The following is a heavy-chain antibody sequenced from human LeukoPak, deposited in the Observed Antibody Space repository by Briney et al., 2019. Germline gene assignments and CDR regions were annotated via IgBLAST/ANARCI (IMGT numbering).Heavy chain of an antibody. CDR1: GFTFSSYE. J-gene: IGHJ4*02. CDR2: ISSSGSTI. D-gene: IGHD2-2*01. V-gene: IGHV3-48*03. CDR3: ARDCSSTSCPDFDY. Sequence: PGGSLRLSCAASGFTFSSYEMNWVRQAPGKGLEWVSYISSSGSTIYYADSVKGRFTISRDNAKNSLYLQMNSLRAEDTDVYYCARDCSSTSCPDFDYWGQGTLVTVSS.